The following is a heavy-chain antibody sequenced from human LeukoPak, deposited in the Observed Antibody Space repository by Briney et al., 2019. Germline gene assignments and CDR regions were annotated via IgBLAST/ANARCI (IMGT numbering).Heavy chain of an antibody. CDR3: ARAGPNDHRFDY. J-gene: IGHJ4*02. D-gene: IGHD1-1*01. V-gene: IGHV3-23*01. CDR1: GFTFFSCP. CDR2: ISANGVRT. Sequence: PGGSLRLSCAASGFTFFSCPMSWVRQAPGKGLEWVSAISANGVRTYYGDSVKGRFTISRDISRNTLYLQMDSLRAEDTAVYYCARAGPNDHRFDYWGQGTLVTVSS.